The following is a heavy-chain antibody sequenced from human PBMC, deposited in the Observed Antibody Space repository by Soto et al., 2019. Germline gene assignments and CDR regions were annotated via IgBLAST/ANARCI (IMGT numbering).Heavy chain of an antibody. Sequence: QVQLVESGGGVVQPGRSLRLSCAASGFTFDSYGMHWVRQAPGKGLEWVAVISSDGNNKYYADSVKGRFTISRDNFKTTLYLQMSSLRADDTAVYYCAKDLLPNTVTTCGSWGQGTLVTVSS. D-gene: IGHD4-17*01. CDR2: ISSDGNNK. CDR3: AKDLLPNTVTTCGS. J-gene: IGHJ5*02. V-gene: IGHV3-30*18. CDR1: GFTFDSYG.